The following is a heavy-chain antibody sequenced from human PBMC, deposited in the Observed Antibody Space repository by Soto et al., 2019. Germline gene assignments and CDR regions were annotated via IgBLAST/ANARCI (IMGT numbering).Heavy chain of an antibody. Sequence: QVQLQESGPGLVKPSGTLSLTCAVSGGSISSSNWWSWVRQPPGKGLEWIGEIYHSGSTNYNPSLQHRVPISVDKSKHXXSXQLRSVTAADTAVYYCARSPDSSGYYPRWYYYGMDVWGQGTTVTVSS. D-gene: IGHD3-22*01. J-gene: IGHJ6*02. CDR2: IYHSGST. CDR1: GGSISSSNW. V-gene: IGHV4-4*02. CDR3: ARSPDSSGYYPRWYYYGMDV.